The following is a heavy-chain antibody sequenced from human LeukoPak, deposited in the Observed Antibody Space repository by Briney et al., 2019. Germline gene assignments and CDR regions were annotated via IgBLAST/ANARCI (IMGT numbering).Heavy chain of an antibody. D-gene: IGHD6-19*01. Sequence: PSETLSLTCTVSGGSISSYYWSWIRQPPGKGLEWIGYIYYSGSTNYNPSLKSRVTISVDTSNNQFSLKLSSVTAADTAVYYCARDRHSSGWYYYYGMDVWGQGATVTVSS. CDR1: GGSISSYY. V-gene: IGHV4-59*01. J-gene: IGHJ6*02. CDR3: ARDRHSSGWYYYYGMDV. CDR2: IYYSGST.